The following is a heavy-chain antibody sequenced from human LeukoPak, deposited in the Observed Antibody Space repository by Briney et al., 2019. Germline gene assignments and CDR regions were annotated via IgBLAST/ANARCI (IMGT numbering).Heavy chain of an antibody. CDR3: ARYLRVVVAAKYYFDY. Sequence: SETLSLTCTVSGGSISSSSYYWGWIRQPPGKGLEWIGSIYYSGSTYYNPSLKSRVTISVDTSKNQFSLKLSSVTAADTAVYYCARYLRVVVAAKYYFDYWGQGTLVTVS. CDR2: IYYSGST. J-gene: IGHJ4*02. CDR1: GGSISSSSYY. V-gene: IGHV4-39*01. D-gene: IGHD2-15*01.